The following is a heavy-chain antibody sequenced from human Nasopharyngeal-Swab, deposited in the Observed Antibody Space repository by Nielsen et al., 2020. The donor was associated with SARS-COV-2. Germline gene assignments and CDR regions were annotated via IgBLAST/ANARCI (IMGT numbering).Heavy chain of an antibody. J-gene: IGHJ6*02. CDR2: IIPIFGTA. CDR3: AREHIVVVVAATPIYYYYGMDV. V-gene: IGHV1-69*13. Sequence: SVKVSCKASGGTFSSYAISWVRQAPGQGLEWMGGIIPIFGTANYAQKFQRRVTITADESTSTAYMELSSLRSEDTAVYYCAREHIVVVVAATPIYYYYGMDVWGQGTTVTVSS. CDR1: GGTFSSYA. D-gene: IGHD2-15*01.